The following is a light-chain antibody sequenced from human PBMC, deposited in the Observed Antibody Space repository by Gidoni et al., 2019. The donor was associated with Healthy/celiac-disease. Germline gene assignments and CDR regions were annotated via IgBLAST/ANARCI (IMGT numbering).Light chain of an antibody. CDR2: AAS. Sequence: QVTQSPSSLSASVGDRVTITCRASQSISSYLNWYQQKPGKAPKLLIYAASSLQSGVPSRFSGSGSGTDFTLTISSLQPEDFATYYCQQSYSTPRTFGQGTKLEIK. CDR3: QQSYSTPRT. V-gene: IGKV1-39*01. CDR1: QSISSY. J-gene: IGKJ2*01.